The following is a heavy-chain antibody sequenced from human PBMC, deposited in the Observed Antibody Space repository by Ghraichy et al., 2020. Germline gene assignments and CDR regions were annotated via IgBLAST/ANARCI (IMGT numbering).Heavy chain of an antibody. CDR3: AKGVFIGYYNDLGYFDY. V-gene: IGHV3-23*01. Sequence: GGSLRLSCVVSGFTFSSYAMGWVRQAPGRGLEWVSGISGNGGGTYYADSVKGRFTISRDNSKNTLYLQMNSLRAEDTAVYYCAKGVFIGYYNDLGYFDYWGQGTLVTVSS. CDR2: ISGNGGGT. J-gene: IGHJ4*02. D-gene: IGHD3-9*01. CDR1: GFTFSSYA.